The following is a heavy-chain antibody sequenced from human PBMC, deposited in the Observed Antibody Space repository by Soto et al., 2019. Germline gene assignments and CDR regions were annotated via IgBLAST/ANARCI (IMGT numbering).Heavy chain of an antibody. CDR1: GFTFSKFD. D-gene: IGHD2-15*01. CDR2: IGISGDT. CDR3: ARGQEVGAHFFDS. Sequence: GSLRLSCEASGFTFSKFDMHWVRQPTGKGLEWVSTIGISGDTYYAVSVKGRFTISRDNAKNSLSLQMNSLRAGDTALYFCARGQEVGAHFFDSWGQGTQVTVSS. V-gene: IGHV3-13*04. J-gene: IGHJ4*02.